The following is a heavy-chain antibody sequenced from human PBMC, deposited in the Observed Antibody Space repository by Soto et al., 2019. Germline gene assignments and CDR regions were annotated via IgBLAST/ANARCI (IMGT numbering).Heavy chain of an antibody. V-gene: IGHV1-8*01. Sequence: ASVKVSCKASGYSFTSYDVNWVRQATGQGQEWKGWMNPNSGNTAFAQKFQGRVTMTRDTPISTAYMKLSGLRSEDTAVYYCARYPYTSYCSDGSCSYDAFDIWGQGTVVTVSS. CDR1: GYSFTSYD. D-gene: IGHD2-15*01. CDR3: ARYPYTSYCSDGSCSYDAFDI. J-gene: IGHJ3*02. CDR2: MNPNSGNT.